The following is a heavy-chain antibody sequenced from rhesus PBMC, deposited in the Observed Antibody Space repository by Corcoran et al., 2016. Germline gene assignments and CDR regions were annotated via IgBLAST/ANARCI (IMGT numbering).Heavy chain of an antibody. CDR1: GFTFNTYG. CDR2: ISSVRTKK. CDR3: TRFDY. J-gene: IGHJ4*01. Sequence: EVQLVESGGGLVQPGGSLRLSCAASGFTFNTYGLHWVRQAPGKELDWVAVISSVRTKKSCADSVKDRFSVSRDNSKNVLYLQINNLKLDDTALYYCTRFDYWGRGVLVTVSS. V-gene: IGHV3-54*02.